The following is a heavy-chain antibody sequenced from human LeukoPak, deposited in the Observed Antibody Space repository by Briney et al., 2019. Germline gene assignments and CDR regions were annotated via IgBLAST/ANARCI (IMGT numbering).Heavy chain of an antibody. V-gene: IGHV4-38-2*01. J-gene: IGHJ4*02. CDR1: GYSLSSGYS. CDR3: ARSGVRGVKIDY. Sequence: SETLSLTCAASGYSLSSGYSWGWIRQPPGKGLEWIGSIYHSGSTYYNPSLKSRVTISVDTSKNQFSLKLSSVTAADTAVYYCARSGVRGVKIDYWGQGTLVTVSS. D-gene: IGHD3-10*01. CDR2: IYHSGST.